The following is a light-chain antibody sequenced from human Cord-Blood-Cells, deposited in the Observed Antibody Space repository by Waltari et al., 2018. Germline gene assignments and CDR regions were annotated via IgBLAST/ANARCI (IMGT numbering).Light chain of an antibody. J-gene: IGKJ1*01. CDR3: QQYYSTPRT. CDR1: PSVLYSSNNKNY. CDR2: WAS. Sequence: DIVMTQSPDSLAVCLGERATIHCKSSPSVLYSSNNKNYLAWYQQKPGQPPKLLIYWASTRESGVPDRFSGSGSGTDFTLTISSLQAEDVAVYYCQQYYSTPRTFGQGTKVEIK. V-gene: IGKV4-1*01.